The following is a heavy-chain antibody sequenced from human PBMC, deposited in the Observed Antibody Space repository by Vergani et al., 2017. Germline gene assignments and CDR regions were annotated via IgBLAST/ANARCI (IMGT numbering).Heavy chain of an antibody. Sequence: EVQLLESGGGLVQPGGSLRLSCAASGFTFSSYSMNWVRQAPGKGLEWVSYISSSSSTIYYADSVKGRFTISRDNAKNSLYLQMNSLRDEDTAVYYCARDLMGPYNWNDGFDYWGQGTLVTVSS. V-gene: IGHV3-48*02. J-gene: IGHJ4*02. CDR1: GFTFSSYS. CDR2: ISSSSSTI. CDR3: ARDLMGPYNWNDGFDY. D-gene: IGHD1-20*01.